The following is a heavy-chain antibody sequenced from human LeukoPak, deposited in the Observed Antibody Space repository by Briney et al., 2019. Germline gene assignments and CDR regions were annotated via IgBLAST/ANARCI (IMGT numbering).Heavy chain of an antibody. J-gene: IGHJ4*02. CDR2: INYSGST. CDR1: GGSFSGYY. V-gene: IGHV4-34*01. CDR3: ARGGGLVAATPYYFDY. D-gene: IGHD2-15*01. Sequence: SETLSLTCAVYGGSFSGYYWSWIRQPPGKGLEWIGEINYSGSTNYNPSLKSRVIISVDTSKNQFSLKLSSVTAADTAVYYCARGGGLVAATPYYFDYWGQGTLVTVSS.